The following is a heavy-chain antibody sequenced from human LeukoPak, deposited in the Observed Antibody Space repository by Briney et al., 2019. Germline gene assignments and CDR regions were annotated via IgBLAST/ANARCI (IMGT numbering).Heavy chain of an antibody. J-gene: IGHJ3*02. CDR2: INNGGSST. V-gene: IGHV3-23*01. CDR1: GFTFSSYA. D-gene: IGHD5-12*01. CDR3: ANLIVAKAFDI. Sequence: PGGSLRLSCAASGFTFSSYAMSWVRQAPGKGLEWVSAINNGGSSTYYADSVKGRFTISRDNSKNTLSLQMNSLRAEDTAVYYCANLIVAKAFDIWGQGTMVTVSS.